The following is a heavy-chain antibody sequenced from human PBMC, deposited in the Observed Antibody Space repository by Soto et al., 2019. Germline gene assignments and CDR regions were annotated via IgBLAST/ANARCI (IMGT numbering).Heavy chain of an antibody. J-gene: IGHJ4*02. CDR3: AKQGNGYNTDY. Sequence: GGSLRLSCAASGFTFSTCAMNWVRQAPGKGLEWVSGISDSGVSSYYADSVKGWFTISRDNSKNTLHLQMNSLRAEDTAVYYCAKQGNGYNTDYWGQGTLVTVSS. D-gene: IGHD5-12*01. CDR1: GFTFSTCA. CDR2: ISDSGVSS. V-gene: IGHV3-23*01.